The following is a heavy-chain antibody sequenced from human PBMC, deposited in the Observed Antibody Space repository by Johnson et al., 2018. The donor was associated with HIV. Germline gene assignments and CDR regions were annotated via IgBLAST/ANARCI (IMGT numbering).Heavy chain of an antibody. V-gene: IGHV3-30-3*01. CDR1: GFTFSSYA. Sequence: QVQLVESGGGVVQPGRSLRLSCAASGFTFSSYAMHWVRQAPGKGLEWVAVISYDGSTKYYADSVKVRFTISRDNSKNTLYLQMHSLRAEDTAVYYCARTRHYYEAFDIGGQGTMVTVSS. D-gene: IGHD3-10*01. CDR3: ARTRHYYEAFDI. J-gene: IGHJ3*02. CDR2: ISYDGSTK.